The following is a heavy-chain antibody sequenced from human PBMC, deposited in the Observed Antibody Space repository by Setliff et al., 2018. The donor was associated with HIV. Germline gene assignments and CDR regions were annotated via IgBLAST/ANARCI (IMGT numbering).Heavy chain of an antibody. CDR1: GFTFSDYF. J-gene: IGHJ4*02. V-gene: IGHV3-11*01. D-gene: IGHD3-3*01. CDR2: ISNTGNTI. Sequence: PGGSLRLSCAASGFTFSDYFMTWIRQAPGKGPEWVSYISNTGNTIYYTDSVKGRFTISRDNAKNSLYLQMNSLRAEDTAVYFCARWRWQQSEFDYWGQGTLVTVSS. CDR3: ARWRWQQSEFDY.